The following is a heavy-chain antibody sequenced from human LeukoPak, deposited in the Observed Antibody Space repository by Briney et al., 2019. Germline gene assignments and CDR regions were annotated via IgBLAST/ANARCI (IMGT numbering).Heavy chain of an antibody. CDR1: GFTFSSYA. V-gene: IGHV3-23*01. J-gene: IGHJ4*02. CDR3: AKDLYYDSSGLDY. Sequence: GGSLRLSCAASGFTFSSYAMSWVRQAPGKGLDWVSAISGSGGSTYYADSVKGRFTISRDNSKNTLYLQMNSLRAEDTAVYYCAKDLYYDSSGLDYWGQGTLVTVSS. D-gene: IGHD3-22*01. CDR2: ISGSGGST.